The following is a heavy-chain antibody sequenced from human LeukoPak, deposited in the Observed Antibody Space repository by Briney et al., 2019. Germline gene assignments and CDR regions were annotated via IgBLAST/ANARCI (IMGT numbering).Heavy chain of an antibody. V-gene: IGHV4-59*12. D-gene: IGHD3-3*01. CDR3: ARVVRSPLYDFWSGFPPSNWFDP. CDR1: GGSISSYY. Sequence: QTSETLSLTCTVSGGSISSYYWSWIRQPPGKGLEWIGYIYYSGSTNYNPSLKSRVTISVDTSKNQFSLKLSSVTAADTAVYYCARVVRSPLYDFWSGFPPSNWFDPWGQGTLVTVSS. CDR2: IYYSGST. J-gene: IGHJ5*02.